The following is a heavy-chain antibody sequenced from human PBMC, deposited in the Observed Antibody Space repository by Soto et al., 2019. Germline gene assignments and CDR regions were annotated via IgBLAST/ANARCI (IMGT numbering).Heavy chain of an antibody. CDR2: IYPGDSDT. Sequence: GESLKISCKGSGYGFTIYWIAWVRQMPGKGLEWMGIIYPGDSDTTYSPSFQGQVTISTDKSINTAYLQWTSLKATDTAMYYCASGHRGGYSYGYDFDIWGQGTMVTVSS. J-gene: IGHJ3*02. D-gene: IGHD5-18*01. V-gene: IGHV5-51*01. CDR3: ASGHRGGYSYGYDFDI. CDR1: GYGFTIYW.